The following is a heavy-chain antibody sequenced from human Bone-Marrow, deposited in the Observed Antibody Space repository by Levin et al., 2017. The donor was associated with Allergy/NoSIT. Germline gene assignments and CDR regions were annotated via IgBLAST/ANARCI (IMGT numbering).Heavy chain of an antibody. Sequence: SETLSLTCAVSGGSISSSNWWSWVRQPPGKGLEWIGEIYHSGSTNYNPSLKSRVTISVDKSKNQFSLKLSSVTAADTAVYYCARSDFRYCSGGSCYSGSWFDPWGQGTLVTVSS. V-gene: IGHV4-4*02. CDR1: GGSISSSNW. J-gene: IGHJ5*02. CDR3: ARSDFRYCSGGSCYSGSWFDP. D-gene: IGHD2-15*01. CDR2: IYHSGST.